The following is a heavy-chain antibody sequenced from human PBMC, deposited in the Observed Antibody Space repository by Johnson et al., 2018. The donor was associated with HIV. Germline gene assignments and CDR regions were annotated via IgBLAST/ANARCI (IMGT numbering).Heavy chain of an antibody. CDR3: EKAGVECGTNGMCFVADAVDI. CDR1: GFTFSSYA. D-gene: IGHD1-26*01. J-gene: IGHJ3*02. Sequence: VTLLESGGGLVQPGGSLRLSCAASGFTFSSYAMSWVRQAPGKGLEWVSAISGSGGSTYYADSVKGRFTISRDNSKNTLYLQMNSLRAEDTAVYYCEKAGVECGTNGMCFVADAVDIWGQGTMVTVSS. CDR2: ISGSGGST. V-gene: IGHV3-23*01.